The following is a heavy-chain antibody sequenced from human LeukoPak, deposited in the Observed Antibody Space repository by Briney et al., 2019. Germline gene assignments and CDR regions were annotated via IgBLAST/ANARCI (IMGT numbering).Heavy chain of an antibody. Sequence: SETLSLTCTVSGGSISSYYWSWIRQPPGKGLEWIGYIYYSGSTNYNPSLKSRVTISVDTSKNRSSLKLSSVTAADTAVYYCARGIVVPAARFDPWGQGTLVTVSS. CDR1: GGSISSYY. CDR2: IYYSGST. D-gene: IGHD2-2*01. CDR3: ARGIVVPAARFDP. V-gene: IGHV4-59*01. J-gene: IGHJ5*02.